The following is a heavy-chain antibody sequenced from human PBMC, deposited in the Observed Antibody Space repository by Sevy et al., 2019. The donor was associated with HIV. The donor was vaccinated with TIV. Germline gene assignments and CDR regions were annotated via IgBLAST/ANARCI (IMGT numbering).Heavy chain of an antibody. J-gene: IGHJ3*02. CDR1: GGTFSSYA. Sequence: ALVKVSCKASGGTFSSYAISWVRQAPGQGLEWMGGIIPIFGTANYAQKFQGRVTITADKSTSTAYMELSSLRSEDTAVYYCARDFYYDSSGYYSHDAFDIWGQGTMVTVSS. V-gene: IGHV1-69*06. D-gene: IGHD3-22*01. CDR2: IIPIFGTA. CDR3: ARDFYYDSSGYYSHDAFDI.